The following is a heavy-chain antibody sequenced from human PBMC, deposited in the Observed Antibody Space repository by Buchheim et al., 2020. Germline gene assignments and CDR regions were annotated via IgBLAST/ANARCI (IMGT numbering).Heavy chain of an antibody. Sequence: QVQLVQSGAEVKKPGASVKVSCKASGYTFTRYDINWVRQATGQGLEWMGWMNPNSGNTGYAQKFQGRVTMTRNTSISTAYMELSSLRSEDTAVYYCARGFNDYVWGSYRYTPGDIHAWGQGTL. CDR2: MNPNSGNT. J-gene: IGHJ5*02. CDR1: GYTFTRYD. D-gene: IGHD3-16*02. CDR3: ARGFNDYVWGSYRYTPGDIHA. V-gene: IGHV1-8*01.